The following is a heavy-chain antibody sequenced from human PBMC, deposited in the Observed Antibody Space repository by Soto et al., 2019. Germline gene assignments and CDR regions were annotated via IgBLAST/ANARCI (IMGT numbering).Heavy chain of an antibody. CDR2: IYYSGST. CDR3: ARRYGASFDY. Sequence: QVQLQESGPGLVKPSETLSLTCTVSGGSISSYYWSWIRQPPGKGLEWIGYIYYSGSTNYNPSLQGRVTISVDTSKNQFSLKLSSVTAADTAVDYCARRYGASFDYWGQGTLVTGSS. CDR1: GGSISSYY. D-gene: IGHD4-17*01. J-gene: IGHJ4*02. V-gene: IGHV4-59*01.